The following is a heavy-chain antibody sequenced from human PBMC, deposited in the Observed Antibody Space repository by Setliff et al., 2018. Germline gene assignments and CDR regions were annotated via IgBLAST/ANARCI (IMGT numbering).Heavy chain of an antibody. CDR2: IYTSGST. J-gene: IGHJ6*02. CDR3: VRDRTAYSYGLDV. CDR1: GGFISSGTYY. V-gene: IGHV4-61*02. D-gene: IGHD5-18*01. Sequence: SETLSLTFTVSGGFISSGTYYRSWIRQPAGKGLEWIGRIYTSGSTNYNPPLKTRVTMSVDTSKNQFALNLKSVTAADTAVYYCVRDRTAYSYGLDVWGQGTTVTVSS.